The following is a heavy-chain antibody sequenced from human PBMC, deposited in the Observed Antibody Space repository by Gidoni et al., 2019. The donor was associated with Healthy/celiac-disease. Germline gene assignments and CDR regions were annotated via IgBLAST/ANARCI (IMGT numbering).Heavy chain of an antibody. CDR3: ARKYSSSSPVDY. V-gene: IGHV4-39*01. D-gene: IGHD6-6*01. J-gene: IGHJ4*02. Sequence: QLQLQESGPGLVKPSETLSLTCTVSGGSISSSSYYWGWIRPPPGKGLEWIGSIYYSGSTYYNPSLKSRVTISVDTSKNQFSLKLSSVTAADTAVYYCARKYSSSSPVDYWGQGTLVTVSS. CDR2: IYYSGST. CDR1: GGSISSSSYY.